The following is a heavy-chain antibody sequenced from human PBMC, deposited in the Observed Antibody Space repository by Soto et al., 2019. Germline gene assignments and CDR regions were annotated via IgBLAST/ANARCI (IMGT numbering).Heavy chain of an antibody. V-gene: IGHV3-33*01. D-gene: IGHD6-13*01. Sequence: GGSLRLSCAASGFTFSSYGMHWVRQAPGKGLEWVAVIWYDGSNKYYADSVKGRFTISRDNSKNTLYLQMNSLRAEDTAVYYCARDQGIAAADEGPYFDYWGQGTLVTVSS. J-gene: IGHJ4*02. CDR2: IWYDGSNK. CDR1: GFTFSSYG. CDR3: ARDQGIAAADEGPYFDY.